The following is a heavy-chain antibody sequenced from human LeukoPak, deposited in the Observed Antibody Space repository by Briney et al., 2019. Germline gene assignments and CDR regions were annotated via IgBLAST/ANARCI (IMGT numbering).Heavy chain of an antibody. CDR3: ARDVMRGSEIDY. V-gene: IGHV1-2*02. Sequence: ASVKVSRKASGYTFSYYYIHWVRQAPGQGLEWMGWINPNSGGTNYAQKFQGRVTMTRDTSITTAYMELSRLTSDDTVVYYCARDVMRGSEIDYWGQGTLVAVSS. CDR1: GYTFSYYY. J-gene: IGHJ4*02. CDR2: INPNSGGT. D-gene: IGHD1-26*01.